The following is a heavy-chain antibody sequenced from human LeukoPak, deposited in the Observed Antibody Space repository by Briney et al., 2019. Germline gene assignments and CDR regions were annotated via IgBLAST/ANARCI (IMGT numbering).Heavy chain of an antibody. D-gene: IGHD2-2*02. CDR1: GGTFSSYA. CDR3: ASSGHLGYCSSTSCYTDY. V-gene: IGHV1-69*01. CDR2: IIPIFGTA. Sequence: ASVKVSCKASGGTFSSYAISWVRQAPGQGLEWMGGIIPIFGTAKYAQKFQGRVTITADESTSTAYMELSSLRSEDTAVYYCASSGHLGYCSSTSCYTDYWGQGTLVTVSS. J-gene: IGHJ4*02.